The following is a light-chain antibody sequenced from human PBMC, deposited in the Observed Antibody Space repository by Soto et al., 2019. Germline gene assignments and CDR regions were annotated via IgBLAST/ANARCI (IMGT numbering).Light chain of an antibody. CDR3: QHYYKWPLS. CDR1: QNIDTN. CDR2: AAS. V-gene: IGKV3-15*01. J-gene: IGKJ4*01. Sequence: EIVMTQSPGTLSVSPGERATLSCRASQNIDTNLAWYQQRPGQSPRLLIYAASTRAPGVPARFSGSGSGTEFTLTISGLQSEDFALFFCQHYYKWPLSFGGGTKVDIK.